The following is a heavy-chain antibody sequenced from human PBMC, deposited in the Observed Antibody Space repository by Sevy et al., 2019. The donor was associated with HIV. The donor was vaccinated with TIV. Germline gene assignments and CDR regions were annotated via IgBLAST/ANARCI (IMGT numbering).Heavy chain of an antibody. CDR2: INQDGSEM. CDR1: GFSFTDFW. CDR3: ARRYFDL. Sequence: GGSLRLSCKASGFSFTDFWMQWVRQVPGKGPEWVANINQDGSEMYYVDSAKGRFTISRDNAESALYLQMHGLRAKDAATYFCARRYFDLWGQGTVVTVSS. J-gene: IGHJ4*02. V-gene: IGHV3-7*01.